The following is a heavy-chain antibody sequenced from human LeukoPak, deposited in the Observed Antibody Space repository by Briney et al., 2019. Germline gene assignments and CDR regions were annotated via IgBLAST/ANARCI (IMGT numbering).Heavy chain of an antibody. J-gene: IGHJ6*02. Sequence: GGSLRLSCAASGFTFSNYWMHWVRQAPGKGLVWVSRISSDGSSTSYADSVKGRFTISRDNAQNTLYLQMNSLRVEDTAVYFCARNPDRDYYYYYGMDVWGQGTTVTVSS. CDR3: ARNPDRDYYYYYGMDV. V-gene: IGHV3-74*01. CDR2: ISSDGSST. D-gene: IGHD3-22*01. CDR1: GFTFSNYW.